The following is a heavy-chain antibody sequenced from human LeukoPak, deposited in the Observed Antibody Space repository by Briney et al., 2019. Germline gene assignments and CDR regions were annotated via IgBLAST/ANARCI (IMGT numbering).Heavy chain of an antibody. Sequence: PGGSLRLSCAASGFTFSSQAMSWVRQAPGKGLEWVSAIRGRGFGTFYADSVKGRFTISRDSSKNTLFLQMNRLRPEDAAVYYCAKAPVTTCRGAYCYPFDYWGQGTLVTVSS. J-gene: IGHJ4*02. CDR2: IRGRGFGT. D-gene: IGHD2-21*01. CDR1: GFTFSSQA. V-gene: IGHV3-23*01. CDR3: AKAPVTTCRGAYCYPFDY.